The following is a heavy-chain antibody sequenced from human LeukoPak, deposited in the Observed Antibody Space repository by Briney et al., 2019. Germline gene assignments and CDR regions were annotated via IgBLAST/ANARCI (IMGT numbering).Heavy chain of an antibody. CDR3: ARDLAAAGTFDP. D-gene: IGHD6-13*01. V-gene: IGHV3-11*04. J-gene: IGHJ5*02. CDR1: GFTFSDYY. CDR2: ISDSGTTI. Sequence: GGSLRLSCAASGFTFSDYYMSWIRQAPGKGLEWISYISDSGTTIYYADSVKGRFTISRDNAKNSLYLQMNSLRAEDTAVYYCARDLAAAGTFDPWGQGTLVTVSS.